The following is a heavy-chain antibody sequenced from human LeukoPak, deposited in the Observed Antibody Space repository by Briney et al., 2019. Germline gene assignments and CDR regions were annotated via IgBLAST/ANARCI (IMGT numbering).Heavy chain of an antibody. CDR3: AKVDCSSTSCYYGMDV. CDR2: ISYDGSNK. D-gene: IGHD2-2*01. Sequence: GGSLRLSCAACGFTFSSYGMHWVRQAPGQGLEWVAVISYDGSNKYYADSVKGRFTISRDNSKNTLYLQMNSLRAEDTAVYYCAKVDCSSTSCYYGMDVWGKGTTVTVSS. J-gene: IGHJ6*04. V-gene: IGHV3-30*18. CDR1: GFTFSSYG.